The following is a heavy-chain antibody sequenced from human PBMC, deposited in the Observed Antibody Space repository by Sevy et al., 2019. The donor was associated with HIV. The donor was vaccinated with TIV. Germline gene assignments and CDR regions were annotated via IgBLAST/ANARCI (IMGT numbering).Heavy chain of an antibody. V-gene: IGHV3-33*01. CDR1: GFTFSNYA. CDR2: IWSDGAYQ. CDR3: ARGGYYYDNAAYYALDS. D-gene: IGHD3-22*01. Sequence: GGSLRLSCAATGFTFSNYAMHWVRQAPGKGMEWVAIIWSDGAYQYHGASLKGRFTISRDNSKNTLYLQMNNVRVEDTAVYYCARGGYYYDNAAYYALDSWGQGTLVTVSS. J-gene: IGHJ4*02.